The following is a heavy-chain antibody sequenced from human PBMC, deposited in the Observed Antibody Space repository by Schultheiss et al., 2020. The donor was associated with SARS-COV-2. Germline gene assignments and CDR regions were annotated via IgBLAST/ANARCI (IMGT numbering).Heavy chain of an antibody. CDR2: IYTSGST. CDR3: ARAGTTLMDYYYYYGMDV. J-gene: IGHJ6*02. D-gene: IGHD1-1*01. CDR1: GGSFSGYY. Sequence: SETLSLTCAVYGGSFSGYYWSWIRQPPGKGLEWIGRIYTSGSTNYNPSLKSRVTISVDTSKNQFSLKLSSVTAADTAVYYCARAGTTLMDYYYYYGMDVWGQGTTVTVSS. V-gene: IGHV4-4*08.